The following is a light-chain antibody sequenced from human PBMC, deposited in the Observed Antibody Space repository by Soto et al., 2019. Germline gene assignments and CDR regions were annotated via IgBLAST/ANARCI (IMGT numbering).Light chain of an antibody. V-gene: IGKV4-1*01. CDR1: QSVLYRSNNKNQ. CDR2: WAS. CDR3: QQYHGSSPT. J-gene: IGKJ1*01. Sequence: DIVMTQSPDSLAVSLGERATMNCKSSQSVLYRSNNKNQIAWYQQTPGQPPKLLIYWASIRESGIPDRFSGSGSGTDFTLTISSLQAEDVAVYYCQQYHGSSPTFGQGTKVEIK.